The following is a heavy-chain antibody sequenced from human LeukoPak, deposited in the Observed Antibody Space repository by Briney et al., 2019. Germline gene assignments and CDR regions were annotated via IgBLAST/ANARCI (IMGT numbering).Heavy chain of an antibody. V-gene: IGHV3-11*01. D-gene: IGHD6-19*01. Sequence: AGGSLRLSCAASGFTFSDYYMSWIRQAPGKGLKWVSYISSSGSTIYYADSVKGRFTISRDNAKNSLYLQMNSLRAEDTAVYYCARKIAVAAGDAFDIWGQGTMVTVSS. CDR2: ISSSGSTI. J-gene: IGHJ3*02. CDR1: GFTFSDYY. CDR3: ARKIAVAAGDAFDI.